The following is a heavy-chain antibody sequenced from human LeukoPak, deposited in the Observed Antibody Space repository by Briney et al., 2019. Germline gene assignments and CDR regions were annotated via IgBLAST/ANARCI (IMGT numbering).Heavy chain of an antibody. Sequence: ASVKVSCKASGYTFTSYGISWVRQAPGQGLEWMGTIYPGDSDTRYSPSFQGQVTISAEKSISTAYLQWSSLKASDTAMYYCARGSDGDYVDYWGQGTLVTVSS. CDR3: ARGSDGDYVDY. V-gene: IGHV5-51*01. CDR2: IYPGDSDT. D-gene: IGHD4-17*01. J-gene: IGHJ4*02. CDR1: GYTFTSYG.